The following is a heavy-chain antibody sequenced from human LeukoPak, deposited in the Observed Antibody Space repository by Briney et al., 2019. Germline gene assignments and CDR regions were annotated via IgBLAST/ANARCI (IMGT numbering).Heavy chain of an antibody. D-gene: IGHD2-2*01. CDR1: GFTFGTYA. Sequence: GGSLRLSCAASGFTFGTYAMTWVRQAPGKGLEWVSLTSGSGGSTYYADSVKGRFTISRDNSKKTLYLQMNSLRAEDTAVYYCAKGYCSSGSCYAFDPWGQGTLVTVSS. V-gene: IGHV3-23*01. CDR2: TSGSGGST. CDR3: AKGYCSSGSCYAFDP. J-gene: IGHJ5*02.